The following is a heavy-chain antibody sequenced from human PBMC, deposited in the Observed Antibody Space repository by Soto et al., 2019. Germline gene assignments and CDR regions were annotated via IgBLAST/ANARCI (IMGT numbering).Heavy chain of an antibody. J-gene: IGHJ6*02. CDR2: ISSSGSII. CDR1: GFTFSDYY. D-gene: IGHD3-16*01. Sequence: PGGSLRLSCAASGFTFSDYYMSWIRQAPGKGLEWVSDISSSGSIIYYADSVKGRFTISRDNAKNSLYLQMNSLRAEDTAVYYCARVNPYYYYGMDVWGQETTVTVSS. V-gene: IGHV3-11*01. CDR3: ARVNPYYYYGMDV.